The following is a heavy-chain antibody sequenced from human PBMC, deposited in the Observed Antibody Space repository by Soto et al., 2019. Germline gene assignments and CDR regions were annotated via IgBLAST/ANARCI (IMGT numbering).Heavy chain of an antibody. J-gene: IGHJ6*02. D-gene: IGHD3-16*01. CDR1: GYIFFNYG. Sequence: QVQLVQSGDEVRKPGSSVKVSCKVSGYIFFNYGIAWVRKAPGQGLEWMGWISPYSGKTHYASKVQGRLTMTTDTSTSTAYMDLVSLKSDDTAVYYCAMVDNYVTPPPQDVWGQGTTVTVS. CDR3: AMVDNYVTPPPQDV. V-gene: IGHV1-18*01. CDR2: ISPYSGKT.